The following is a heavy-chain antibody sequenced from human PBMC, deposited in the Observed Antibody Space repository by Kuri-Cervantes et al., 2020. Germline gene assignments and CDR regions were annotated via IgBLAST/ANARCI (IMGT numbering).Heavy chain of an antibody. Sequence: GESLKISCAASGFTVSSNYMSWVRQAPGKGLEWVSAISGSGGSTYYADSVKGRFTISRDNSKNTLYLQMNSLRAEDTAVYYCAKDPEDYYDSSGYYTYFDYWGQGTLVTVSS. D-gene: IGHD3-22*01. CDR3: AKDPEDYYDSSGYYTYFDY. CDR1: GFTVSSNY. J-gene: IGHJ4*02. V-gene: IGHV3-23*01. CDR2: ISGSGGST.